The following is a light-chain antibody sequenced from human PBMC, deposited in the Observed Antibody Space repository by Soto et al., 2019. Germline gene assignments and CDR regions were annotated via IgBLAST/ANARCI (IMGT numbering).Light chain of an antibody. J-gene: IGKJ1*01. V-gene: IGKV3-20*01. CDR2: GAS. Sequence: EIVLTQSPGTLSLSPGERATLSCRASQSVSSSYLAWYQQKPGHAPRLLIYGASSRATGIPDRFSGSGSGTDFTLIISRLEPEDFAVYYCQQYGSSPCTFGQGTKVEIK. CDR1: QSVSSSY. CDR3: QQYGSSPCT.